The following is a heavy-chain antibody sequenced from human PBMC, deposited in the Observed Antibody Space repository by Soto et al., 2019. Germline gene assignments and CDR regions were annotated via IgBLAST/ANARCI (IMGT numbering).Heavy chain of an antibody. D-gene: IGHD5-18*01. CDR1: GYTLTELS. Sequence: ASVKVSCKVSGYTLTELSMHWVRQAPGKGLEWMGGFDPEDGETIYAQKFQGRVTMTEDTSTGTAYMELSRLRSDDTAVYYCARALYSYGKDYYYYYMDVWGKGTTVTVSS. J-gene: IGHJ6*03. CDR3: ARALYSYGKDYYYYYMDV. CDR2: FDPEDGET. V-gene: IGHV1-24*01.